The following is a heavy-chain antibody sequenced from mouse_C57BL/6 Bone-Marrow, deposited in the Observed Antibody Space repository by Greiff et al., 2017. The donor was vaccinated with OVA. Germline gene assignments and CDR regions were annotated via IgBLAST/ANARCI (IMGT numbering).Heavy chain of an antibody. J-gene: IGHJ2*01. Sequence: VQLQQSGAELVRPGTSVKVSCKASGYAFTNYLIEWVKQRPGPGLEWIGVINPGSGGTNYNEKFKGKATLTADKSSSTAYMQLSSLTSEDSAVYFCARGGEGKGECDYWGQGTTLTVSS. CDR1: GYAFTNYL. CDR3: ARGGEGKGECDY. D-gene: IGHD2-1*01. CDR2: INPGSGGT. V-gene: IGHV1-54*01.